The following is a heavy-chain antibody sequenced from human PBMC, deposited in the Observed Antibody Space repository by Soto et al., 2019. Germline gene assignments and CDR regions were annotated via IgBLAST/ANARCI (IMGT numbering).Heavy chain of an antibody. D-gene: IGHD5-12*01. CDR3: AKDRRDGYNWSDY. V-gene: IGHV3-30*18. CDR2: ISSDGTDT. Sequence: QVQLVQSGGGVVQPGRSLRLSCAASGFSFTSYGMHWIRQAPGKGLEWVALISSDGTDTYYADSVKGRFTISRDNSKNTLYLQMSSRRAEDTAVYYCAKDRRDGYNWSDYWGQGTLVAVSS. CDR1: GFSFTSYG. J-gene: IGHJ4*02.